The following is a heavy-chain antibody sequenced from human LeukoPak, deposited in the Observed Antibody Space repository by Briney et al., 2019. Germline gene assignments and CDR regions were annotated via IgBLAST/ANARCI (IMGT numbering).Heavy chain of an antibody. CDR1: GFTFSSFW. V-gene: IGHV3-74*01. CDR3: ARIPYGSGSYKNSY. CDR2: INSDGSST. J-gene: IGHJ4*02. D-gene: IGHD3-10*01. Sequence: PGGSLRLSCSASGFTFSSFWMHWVRQAPGKGLVWVSRINSDGSSTSYADSVKGRFTISRDNAKNTLYLQMNSLRAEDTAVYYCARIPYGSGSYKNSYWGQGTLVTVSS.